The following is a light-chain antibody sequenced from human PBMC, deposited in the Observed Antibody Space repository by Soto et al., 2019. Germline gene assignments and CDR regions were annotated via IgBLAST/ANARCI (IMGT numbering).Light chain of an antibody. Sequence: ETVMTQSPATLSVSPGERATLSSRASQSVYSSLAWYQQKPGQAPRLLIYGASTRATGIPARFSGSGSGTEFTLTISRLQSEDFAVYYCQQYNNWPPWTFGQGTKVDIK. CDR1: QSVYSS. V-gene: IGKV3-15*01. CDR2: GAS. CDR3: QQYNNWPPWT. J-gene: IGKJ1*01.